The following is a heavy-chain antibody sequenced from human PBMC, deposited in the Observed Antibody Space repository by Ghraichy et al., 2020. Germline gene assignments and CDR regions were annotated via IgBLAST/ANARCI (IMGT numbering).Heavy chain of an antibody. V-gene: IGHV3-74*01. CDR3: ARVGVETSMVPDY. Sequence: GGSLRLSCAASGFTLSNYWMHWVRQAPGKGLVWVSRINSDGSRTNYADSVKGRFTISRDNAKNTVYLQMDSLRADDTAVYYCARVGVETSMVPDYWGQGTLVTVSS. D-gene: IGHD5-18*01. CDR1: GFTLSNYW. CDR2: INSDGSRT. J-gene: IGHJ4*02.